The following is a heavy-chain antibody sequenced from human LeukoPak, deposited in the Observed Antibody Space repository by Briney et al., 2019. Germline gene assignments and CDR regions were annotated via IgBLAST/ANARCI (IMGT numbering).Heavy chain of an antibody. CDR3: TRDEPNLYSGSLG. D-gene: IGHD1-26*01. CDR2: IKQDGSEK. J-gene: IGHJ4*02. Sequence: GGSLRLSCAASGFTFSSYWMSWVRQAPGKGLEWVANIKQDGSEKYYVDSVKGRFTISRDNAKNSLYLQMNSLRAEDTAVYYCTRDEPNLYSGSLGWGQGTLVTVSS. V-gene: IGHV3-7*04. CDR1: GFTFSSYW.